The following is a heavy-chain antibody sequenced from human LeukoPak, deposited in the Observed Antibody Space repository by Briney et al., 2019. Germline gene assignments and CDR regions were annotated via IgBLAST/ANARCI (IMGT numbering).Heavy chain of an antibody. J-gene: IGHJ5*02. CDR1: GFTFSSYG. CDR3: AKGGLVEHHRLDP. Sequence: PGGSLRLSCAASGFTFSSYGMHWVRQAPGKGLEWVAVISYDGSNKYYADSVKGRFIISRDNSKNTLYLQMNSARAEDTAVYYCAKGGLVEHHRLDPWGQGTLVTVSS. V-gene: IGHV3-30*18. D-gene: IGHD1/OR15-1a*01. CDR2: ISYDGSNK.